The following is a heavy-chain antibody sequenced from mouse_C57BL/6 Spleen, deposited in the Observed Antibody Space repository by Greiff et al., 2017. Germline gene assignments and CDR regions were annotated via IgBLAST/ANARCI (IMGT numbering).Heavy chain of an antibody. CDR2: IYPSDSET. V-gene: IGHV1-61*01. Sequence: VKLQQPGAELVRPGSSVKLSCKASGYTFTSYWMDWVKQRPGQGLEWIGNIYPSDSETHYNQKFKDKATLTVDKSSSTAYMQLSSLTSEDSAVYYCARSDWDNYFDYWGQGTTLTVSS. CDR1: GYTFTSYW. J-gene: IGHJ2*01. CDR3: ARSDWDNYFDY. D-gene: IGHD4-1*01.